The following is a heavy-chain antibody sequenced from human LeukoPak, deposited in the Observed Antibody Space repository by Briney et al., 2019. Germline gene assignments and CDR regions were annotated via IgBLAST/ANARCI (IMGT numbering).Heavy chain of an antibody. J-gene: IGHJ4*02. V-gene: IGHV4-39*01. CDR3: ARHTQQWLVKGVFDY. CDR2: IYYSGGT. Sequence: SETLSLTCTVSGGSISSSSYYWGWIRQPPGKGLEWIGSIYYSGGTYYNPSLKSRATISVDTSKNQFSLKLSSVTAADTAVYYCARHTQQWLVKGVFDYWGQGTLVTVSS. D-gene: IGHD6-19*01. CDR1: GGSISSSSYY.